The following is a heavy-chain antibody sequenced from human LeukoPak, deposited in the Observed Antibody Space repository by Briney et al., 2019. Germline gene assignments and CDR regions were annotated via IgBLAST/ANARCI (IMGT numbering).Heavy chain of an antibody. CDR3: ASDREYYYGSGSFDY. D-gene: IGHD3-10*01. CDR1: GFTFCSYW. J-gene: IGHJ4*02. V-gene: IGHV3-7*04. Sequence: HPGGSLRLSCAASGFTFCSYWMSWVRQAPGKGLEWVASIKQDGSEKYYVDSVKGRFTISRDNAKNSLYLQMNSLRAEDTAVYYCASDREYYYGSGSFDYWGQGTLVTVSS. CDR2: IKQDGSEK.